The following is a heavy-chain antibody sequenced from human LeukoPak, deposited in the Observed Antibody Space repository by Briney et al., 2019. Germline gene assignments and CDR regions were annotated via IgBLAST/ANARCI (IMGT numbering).Heavy chain of an antibody. J-gene: IGHJ3*02. Sequence: GGSLRLSCAASGFTVSSNYMSWARQAPGKGLEWVSVIYSGGSTYYADSVKGRFTISRDNSKNTLYLQMNSLRAEDTAVYYCARDNVLDGYRRPHDAFDIWGQGTMVTVSS. CDR3: ARDNVLDGYRRPHDAFDI. CDR2: IYSGGST. V-gene: IGHV3-66*01. CDR1: GFTVSSNY. D-gene: IGHD5-24*01.